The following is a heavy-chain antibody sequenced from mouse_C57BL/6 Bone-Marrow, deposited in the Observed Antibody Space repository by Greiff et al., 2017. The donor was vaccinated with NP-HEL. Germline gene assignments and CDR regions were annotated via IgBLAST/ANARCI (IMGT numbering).Heavy chain of an antibody. CDR3: ARCPGFDY. J-gene: IGHJ2*01. CDR2: IDPSDSYP. Sequence: QVQLQQPGAELVKPGASVKLSCKASGYTFTSYWMQWVKQRPGQGLEWIGEIDPSDSYPNYNQKFKGKATLTVDTSSSTAYMQLSSLTSEDSAVYYCARCPGFDYWGQGTTLTVSS. V-gene: IGHV1-50*01. CDR1: GYTFTSYW.